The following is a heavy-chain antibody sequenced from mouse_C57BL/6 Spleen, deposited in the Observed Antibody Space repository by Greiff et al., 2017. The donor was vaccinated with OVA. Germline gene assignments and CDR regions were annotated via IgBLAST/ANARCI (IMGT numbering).Heavy chain of an antibody. V-gene: IGHV2-3*01. CDR3: AKLGGHPYFDY. D-gene: IGHD3-3*01. Sequence: VPLQESVPGLVAPSQSLSITFTFSGFSLTIYCLCWVLPPPGQVLYWLGVIWGDGSTNYHSALISRLSISKDNSKSQVFLKLNSLQTDDTATYYCAKLGGHPYFDYWGQGTTLTVSS. CDR2: IWGDGST. CDR1: GFSLTIYC. J-gene: IGHJ2*01.